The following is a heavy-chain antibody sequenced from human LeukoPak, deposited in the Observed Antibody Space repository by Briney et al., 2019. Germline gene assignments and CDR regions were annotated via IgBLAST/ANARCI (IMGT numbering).Heavy chain of an antibody. V-gene: IGHV3-21*01. CDR1: GFSFSTYS. CDR3: TSRYCTTTNCYSFDI. CDR2: ISSSSAHI. D-gene: IGHD2-2*01. Sequence: GGSLRLSCAASGFSFSTYSMNWVRQAPGKGLEWVSSISSSSAHIFYADSMKGRFSISRDNAKNSLYLQMNSLRVEDTAVYYCTSRYCTTTNCYSFDIWGQGTMVTVSS. J-gene: IGHJ3*02.